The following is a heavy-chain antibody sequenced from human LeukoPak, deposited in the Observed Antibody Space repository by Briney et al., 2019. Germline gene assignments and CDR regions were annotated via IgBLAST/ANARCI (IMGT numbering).Heavy chain of an antibody. CDR3: AKEGRSLQTY. CDR2: IKEDGTET. CDR1: GFMFSSNW. Sequence: GGSLRLSCAASGFMFSSNWMSWVRLAPGKGLEWVANIKEDGTETYYVDSVKGRFTISRDNAKSSLYLQMNSLRVEDTAVYYCAKEGRSLQTYWGQGTLVTVS. V-gene: IGHV3-7*03. D-gene: IGHD5-24*01. J-gene: IGHJ4*02.